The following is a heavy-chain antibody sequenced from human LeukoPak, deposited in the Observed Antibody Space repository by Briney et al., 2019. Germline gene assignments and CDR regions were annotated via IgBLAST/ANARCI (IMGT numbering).Heavy chain of an antibody. J-gene: IGHJ4*02. CDR1: GYTLNDFG. CDR3: TKASFPMVRGLMYYFDY. Sequence: GGSVRLSCTASGYTLNDFGMHWVRQPPGKGLEWVSLIGGDDGEKYYADSVKGRFTVSRDKSKNSVYLQMSSLRSEDTALYYCTKASFPMVRGLMYYFDYWGQRALVTVSS. CDR2: IGGDDGEK. D-gene: IGHD3-10*01. V-gene: IGHV3-43*02.